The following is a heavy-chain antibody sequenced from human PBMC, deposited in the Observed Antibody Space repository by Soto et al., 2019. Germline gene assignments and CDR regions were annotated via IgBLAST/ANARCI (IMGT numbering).Heavy chain of an antibody. J-gene: IGHJ4*02. D-gene: IGHD7-27*01. Sequence: QVQLQESGPGLVKPSETLSLTCSVSGGSISNHYWSWIRQPPGKGLEWIGYIYYNGNTNYNPSLKGRGTISVDTSSNQISLKLTTVTAADTAVYYCTRANWYSEYWGQGTLVTVSS. CDR1: GGSISNHY. V-gene: IGHV4-59*11. CDR2: IYYNGNT. CDR3: TRANWYSEY.